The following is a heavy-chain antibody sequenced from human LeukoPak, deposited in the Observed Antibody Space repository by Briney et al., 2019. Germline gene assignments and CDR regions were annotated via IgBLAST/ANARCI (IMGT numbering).Heavy chain of an antibody. J-gene: IGHJ4*02. V-gene: IGHV1-8*01. CDR2: MNPKSGNT. CDR3: ARVTGSIDY. CDR1: GYTFTSYD. Sequence: ASVKVSCKASGYTFTSYDINWVRQATGQGLEWMGGMNPKSGNTGYAQKFQGRVTLTRDTSISTAYMELGSLRSEDTAVYYCARVTGSIDYWGQGTLVTVSS. D-gene: IGHD1-26*01.